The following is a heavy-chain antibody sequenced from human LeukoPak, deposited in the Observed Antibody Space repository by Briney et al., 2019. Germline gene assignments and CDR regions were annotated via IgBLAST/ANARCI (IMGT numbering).Heavy chain of an antibody. CDR1: GGSISSSSYY. D-gene: IGHD6-13*01. Sequence: SETLSLTCTVSGGSISSSSYYWGWIRQPPGKGLEWIGSIYYSGSTYYNPSLKSRVTISVDTSKNQFSLKLSSVTAADTAVYYCARFSSSWFSWYFDLWGRGTLVTVSS. CDR2: IYYSGST. CDR3: ARFSSSWFSWYFDL. J-gene: IGHJ2*01. V-gene: IGHV4-39*07.